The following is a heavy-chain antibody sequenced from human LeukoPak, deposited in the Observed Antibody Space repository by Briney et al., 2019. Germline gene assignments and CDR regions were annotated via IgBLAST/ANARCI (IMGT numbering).Heavy chain of an antibody. J-gene: IGHJ4*02. D-gene: IGHD3-3*02. CDR1: GFTFSSCG. CDR2: ISGRGGST. CDR3: AKASLLAAASLRGYAY. V-gene: IGHV3-23*01. Sequence: PGGSLRLSCAASGFTFSSCGMSWVRQARGKGVEGGSGISGRGGSTFHADSVKGRFTISRDNSKTTVFLQLSSLRAEDTAIYYCAKASLLAAASLRGYAYWGQGTVVTVSS.